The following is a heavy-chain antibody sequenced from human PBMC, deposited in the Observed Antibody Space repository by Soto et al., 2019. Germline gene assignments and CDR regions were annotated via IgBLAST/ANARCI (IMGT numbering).Heavy chain of an antibody. Sequence: GGSLRLSCAASGFTFSSYGMHWVRQAPGKGLEWVAVISYDGSNKYYADSVKGRFTISRGNSKNTLYLQMNSLRAEDTAVYYCAKDRSPYDFWSGYYFVYYYGMDVWGQGTTVTVSS. CDR3: AKDRSPYDFWSGYYFVYYYGMDV. V-gene: IGHV3-30*18. CDR2: ISYDGSNK. J-gene: IGHJ6*02. D-gene: IGHD3-3*01. CDR1: GFTFSSYG.